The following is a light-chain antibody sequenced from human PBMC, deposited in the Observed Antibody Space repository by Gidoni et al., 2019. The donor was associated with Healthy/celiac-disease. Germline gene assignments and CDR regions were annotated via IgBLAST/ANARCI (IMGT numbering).Light chain of an antibody. J-gene: IGKJ5*01. V-gene: IGKV3-11*01. CDR2: DAS. Sequence: EIVLIQSPATLSLSTGERATLSCRASQSVSSYLAWYQQKPGQAPRLLIYDASNRATGIPARFSGSGSGTYFTLTISSLEPEDFAVYYCQQRSNWPLITFGQGTRLEIK. CDR1: QSVSSY. CDR3: QQRSNWPLIT.